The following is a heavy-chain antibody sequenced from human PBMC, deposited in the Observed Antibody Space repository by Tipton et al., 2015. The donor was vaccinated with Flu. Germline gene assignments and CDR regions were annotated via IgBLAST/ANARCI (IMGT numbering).Heavy chain of an antibody. Sequence: QLVQSGGGLVQPGGSLRLSCVGSGFSFSRYWMHWVRQVPGKGLVWISRINHDGSDTIYADSVKGRFTISRDNAKNTVYLQMNSLRAEDTAVYYCAASPYWGQGTPVTVSS. V-gene: IGHV3-74*02. J-gene: IGHJ4*02. CDR3: AASPY. CDR2: INHDGSDT. CDR1: GFSFSRYW.